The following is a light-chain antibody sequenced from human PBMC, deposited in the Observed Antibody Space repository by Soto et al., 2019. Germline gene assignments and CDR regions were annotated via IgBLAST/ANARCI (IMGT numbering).Light chain of an antibody. V-gene: IGKV3-11*01. J-gene: IGKJ1*01. Sequence: EIVLTQSPATLSLSPGERATLSCRASQSVSSYLAWYQQKPGQAPTLLIYDASNRATGIPARFSASGSGTDFTLPISSLQPEDFATYYCLQDYNYPWTFGQGTKVDIK. CDR2: DAS. CDR3: LQDYNYPWT. CDR1: QSVSSY.